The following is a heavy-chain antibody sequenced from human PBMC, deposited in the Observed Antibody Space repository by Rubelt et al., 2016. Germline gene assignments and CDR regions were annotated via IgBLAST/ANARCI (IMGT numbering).Heavy chain of an antibody. CDR2: ISWDGGST. CDR3: ARDNSAAGTADDYYYGMDV. CDR1: GFTFDDYT. J-gene: IGHJ6*02. Sequence: EVQLVESGGVVVQPGGSLRLSCAASGFTFDDYTMHWVRQAPGKGLEWVSLISWDGGSTYYADSVKGRFTISRDNSKNSLYLQMNSLRSEERALYCCARDNSAAGTADDYYYGMDVWGQGTTVTVSS. D-gene: IGHD1-14*01. V-gene: IGHV3-43*01.